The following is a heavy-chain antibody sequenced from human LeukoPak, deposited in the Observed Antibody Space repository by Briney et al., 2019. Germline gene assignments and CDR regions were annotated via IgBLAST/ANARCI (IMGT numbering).Heavy chain of an antibody. CDR2: IYYSGST. J-gene: IGHJ4*02. V-gene: IGHV4-30-4*08. CDR3: ARESSGYDFWSGYSLIDY. Sequence: PSQTLSPTCTVSGGSISSGDYYWSWIRQPPGKGLEWIGYIYYSGSTYYNPSLKSRVTISVDTSKNQFSLKLSSVTAADTAVYYCARESSGYDFWSGYSLIDYWGQGTLVTVSS. CDR1: GGSISSGDYY. D-gene: IGHD3-3*01.